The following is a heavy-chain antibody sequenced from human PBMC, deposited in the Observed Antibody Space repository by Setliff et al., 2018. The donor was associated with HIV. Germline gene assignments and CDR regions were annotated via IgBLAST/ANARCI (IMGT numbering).Heavy chain of an antibody. D-gene: IGHD3-22*01. V-gene: IGHV1-69*10. CDR3: AKGYYHDSRGYPTGPAFDI. Sequence: SVKVSCKASGGAFSGYALSWVRQAPGQGLEWMGGLIPILGIAQYAQKFHGRVTISADTSATTAYLEVSSLRSEDTAVYYCAKGYYHDSRGYPTGPAFDIWGQGTMVTVSS. J-gene: IGHJ3*02. CDR2: LIPILGIA. CDR1: GGAFSGYA.